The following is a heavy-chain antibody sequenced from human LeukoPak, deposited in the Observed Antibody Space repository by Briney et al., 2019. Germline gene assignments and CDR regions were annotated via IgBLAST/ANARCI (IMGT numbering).Heavy chain of an antibody. D-gene: IGHD2-21*02. V-gene: IGHV3-74*01. Sequence: GGALRLSCAASGFTFSSNWMHWVRQGPGKGLVWVSRINPGGSRTDYAESVKGRFTISRDNAKNSLYLQMNSLRAEDMAVYYCARDLVVVTASTAFDYWGQGTLVTVSS. CDR3: ARDLVVVTASTAFDY. CDR1: GFTFSSNW. CDR2: INPGGSRT. J-gene: IGHJ4*02.